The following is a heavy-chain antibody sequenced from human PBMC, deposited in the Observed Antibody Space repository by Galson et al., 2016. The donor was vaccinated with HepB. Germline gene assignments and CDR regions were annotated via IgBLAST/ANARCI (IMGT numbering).Heavy chain of an antibody. V-gene: IGHV6-1*01. J-gene: IGHJ3*02. CDR1: GDSVSSNSAA. CDR3: ARVPFRGDSYRDAFDI. Sequence: CAISGDSVSSNSAAWNWIRQSPSRGLEWLGRTYYRSKWYNDYAVSVTSRISIKPDTSKNQFSLHLNSVTPEDTALYYCARVPFRGDSYRDAFDIWGQGTMVTVSP. D-gene: IGHD3-10*01. CDR2: TYYRSKWYN.